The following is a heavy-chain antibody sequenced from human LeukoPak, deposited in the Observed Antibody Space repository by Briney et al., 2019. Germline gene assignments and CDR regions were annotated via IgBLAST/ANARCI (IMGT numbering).Heavy chain of an antibody. J-gene: IGHJ4*02. Sequence: SETLTLTCTVSGGSVSSGSYYWIWMRQPPGKGLEWIVYIHYSGSTKDYPSLKSRVTISLDTSQKQLSLKLSSVPAADTAVYYCARLASGYDDWGLGSLVTVSS. CDR1: GGSVSSGSYY. V-gene: IGHV4-61*01. CDR3: ARLASGYDD. CDR2: IHYSGST. D-gene: IGHD5-12*01.